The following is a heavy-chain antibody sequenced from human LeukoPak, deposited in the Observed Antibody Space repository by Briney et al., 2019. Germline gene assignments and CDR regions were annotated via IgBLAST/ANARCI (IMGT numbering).Heavy chain of an antibody. J-gene: IGHJ4*02. CDR3: ARGAGWYGF. D-gene: IGHD6-19*01. Sequence: KSSEALSLTCAVYGGSLSGHYWSWIRQPPGKGLEWIGEISHGGSTKYNPSLKSRVTISVDTSRNQFSLKLNSVTAADTAVYYCARGAGWYGFWGQGTLVTVSS. V-gene: IGHV4-34*01. CDR1: GGSLSGHY. CDR2: ISHGGST.